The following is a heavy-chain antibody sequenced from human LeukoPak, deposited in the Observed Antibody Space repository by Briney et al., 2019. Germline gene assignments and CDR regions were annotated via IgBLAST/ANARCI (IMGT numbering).Heavy chain of an antibody. CDR1: GASVSSRF. J-gene: IGHJ3*01. CDR3: AKGVSGTYYAFDV. CDR2: ISNRGST. Sequence: SETLSLTCGVSGASVSSRFWSWIRQTPGMGLEWIGYISNRGSTDYNPSLKSRVTISVDAAKNEVSLNVRSVSAADTAVYYGAKGVSGTYYAFDVWGQG. V-gene: IGHV4-59*02. D-gene: IGHD1-26*01.